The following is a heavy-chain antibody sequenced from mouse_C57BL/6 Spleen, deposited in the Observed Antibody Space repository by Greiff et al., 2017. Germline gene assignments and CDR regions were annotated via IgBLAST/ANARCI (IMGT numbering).Heavy chain of an antibody. J-gene: IGHJ2*01. D-gene: IGHD2-13*01. CDR3: ASGTTSPFDY. CDR2: ISYDGSN. Sequence: EVQLVESGPGLVKPSQSLSLTCSVTGYSITSGYYWNWIRQFPGNKLEWMGYISYDGSNNYNPSLKNRISITRDTSKNQFFMKLNSVTTEDTATYYCASGTTSPFDYWGQGTTLTVSS. CDR1: GYSITSGYY. V-gene: IGHV3-6*01.